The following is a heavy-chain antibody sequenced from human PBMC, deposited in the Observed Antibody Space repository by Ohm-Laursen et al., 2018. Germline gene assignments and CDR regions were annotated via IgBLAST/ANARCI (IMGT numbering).Heavy chain of an antibody. CDR3: AGGYQLPYY. CDR1: GFTFSDYY. D-gene: IGHD2-2*01. J-gene: IGHJ4*02. V-gene: IGHV4-31*01. CDR2: ISYSGST. Sequence: LSCAASGFTFSDYYMSWIRQPPGKGLEWIGYISYSGSTYYNPSLRSLVTISLDTSKNQFSLSLTSVMAADTAIYFCAGGYQLPYYWGQGSLVTVSS.